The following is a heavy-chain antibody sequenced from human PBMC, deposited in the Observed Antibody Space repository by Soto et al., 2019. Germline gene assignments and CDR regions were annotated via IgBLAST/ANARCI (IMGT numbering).Heavy chain of an antibody. Sequence: GGSLRLSCASSGFTFISYSMNWVRQAPGKGLEWVSSISSSSSYIYYADSVKGRFTISRDNAKNSLYLQMNSLRAEDTAVYYCARDRVVRGVPDDAFDIWGQGTMVTVSS. V-gene: IGHV3-21*01. CDR3: ARDRVVRGVPDDAFDI. CDR2: ISSSSSYI. D-gene: IGHD3-10*01. J-gene: IGHJ3*02. CDR1: GFTFISYS.